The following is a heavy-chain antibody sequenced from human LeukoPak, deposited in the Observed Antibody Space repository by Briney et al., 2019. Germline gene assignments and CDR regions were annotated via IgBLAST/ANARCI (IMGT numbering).Heavy chain of an antibody. D-gene: IGHD6-6*01. V-gene: IGHV3-33*01. Sequence: PGRSLRLSCAASGFTFSSYGMHWVRQAPGKGLEWVAVICYDGSNKYYADSVKGRFTISRDNSKNTLYLQMNSLRAEDTAVYYCARGVEYSSSSWFFYYYYYMDVWGKGTTVTVSS. CDR2: ICYDGSNK. CDR1: GFTFSSYG. J-gene: IGHJ6*03. CDR3: ARGVEYSSSSWFFYYYYYMDV.